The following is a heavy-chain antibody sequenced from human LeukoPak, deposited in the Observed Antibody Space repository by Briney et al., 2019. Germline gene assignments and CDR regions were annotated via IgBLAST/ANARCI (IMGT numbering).Heavy chain of an antibody. CDR3: ARVLWFGEAHWYFDL. CDR1: GGSISSYY. D-gene: IGHD3-10*01. J-gene: IGHJ2*01. V-gene: IGHV4-4*07. Sequence: SETLSLTCTVSGGSISSYYWSWIRQPAGKGLEWIGRIYTSGSNNYNPSLKSRVTMSVDTSKDQFSLRLNSVTAADTAVYYCARVLWFGEAHWYFDLWGRGTLVTVS. CDR2: IYTSGSN.